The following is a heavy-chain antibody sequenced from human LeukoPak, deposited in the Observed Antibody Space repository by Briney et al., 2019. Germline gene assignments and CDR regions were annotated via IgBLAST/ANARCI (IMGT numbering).Heavy chain of an antibody. CDR1: GFTVSSNS. V-gene: IGHV3-53*01. CDR2: IYSDNT. Sequence: GGSLRLSCTVSGFTVSSNSMSWVRQAPGKGLEWVSFIYSDNTHYSDSVKGRFTISRDNSKNTLYLQMNSLRAEDTAVYYCARDEDYGIFVNVDYWGQGTLVTVSS. J-gene: IGHJ4*02. D-gene: IGHD4-17*01. CDR3: ARDEDYGIFVNVDY.